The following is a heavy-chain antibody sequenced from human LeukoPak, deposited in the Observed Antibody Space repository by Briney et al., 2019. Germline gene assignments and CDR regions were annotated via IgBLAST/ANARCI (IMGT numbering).Heavy chain of an antibody. D-gene: IGHD3-22*01. CDR2: ISYDGSNE. Sequence: GGSLRLSCAASGFTFSSYAIHWVRQAPGKGLEWVAVISYDGSNEYYADSVKGRFTISRDNSKNTLYLQMNSLRAEDTAVYYCARDGLYDSSGYSTGAFDIWGQGTMVTVSS. V-gene: IGHV3-30-3*01. J-gene: IGHJ3*02. CDR3: ARDGLYDSSGYSTGAFDI. CDR1: GFTFSSYA.